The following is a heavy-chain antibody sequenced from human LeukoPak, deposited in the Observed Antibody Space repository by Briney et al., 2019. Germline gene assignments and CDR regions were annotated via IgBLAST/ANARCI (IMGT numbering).Heavy chain of an antibody. J-gene: IGHJ6*03. Sequence: GGSLRLSCAASGFTFSSYEMNWVRQAPGKGLEWVSYISSSGSTIYYADSVKGRFTISRDNSKNLLYLQLTSLRAEDTAVYYCAREGVGVVTAIHYYYYYYMDVWGKGTTVTVSS. V-gene: IGHV3-48*03. D-gene: IGHD2-21*02. CDR2: ISSSGSTI. CDR1: GFTFSSYE. CDR3: AREGVGVVTAIHYYYYYYMDV.